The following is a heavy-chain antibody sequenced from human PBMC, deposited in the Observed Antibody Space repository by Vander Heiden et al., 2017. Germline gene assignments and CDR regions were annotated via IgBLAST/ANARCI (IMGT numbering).Heavy chain of an antibody. Sequence: QVQLQQWGAGLLKPSETLSLTCAVYGGSFSGYYWRWISQPPGKGLEWIGEINHSGSTNYNPSLKSRVTISVDTSKNQFSLKLGSVTAADTAVYYWARGGGIVVVHKRTYYFDYWGQGTLVTVSS. CDR3: ARGGGIVVVHKRTYYFDY. CDR1: GGSFSGYY. V-gene: IGHV4-34*01. CDR2: INHSGST. J-gene: IGHJ4*02. D-gene: IGHD3-22*01.